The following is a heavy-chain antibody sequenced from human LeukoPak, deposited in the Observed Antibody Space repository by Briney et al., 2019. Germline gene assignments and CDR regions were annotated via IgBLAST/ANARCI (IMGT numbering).Heavy chain of an antibody. D-gene: IGHD1-26*01. J-gene: IGHJ4*02. Sequence: SQTLSLTCAISGDSLSSSIAAGNWIRHSTSRGLEWLGKTYHRYKGYSEFGEYVKSRITIDPDTSKNQFSLQLNSVTPDDTAVYFCARGQTYSGRIFDYWGQGTLVTVSS. V-gene: IGHV6-1*01. CDR2: TYHRYKGYS. CDR3: ARGQTYSGRIFDY. CDR1: GDSLSSSIAA.